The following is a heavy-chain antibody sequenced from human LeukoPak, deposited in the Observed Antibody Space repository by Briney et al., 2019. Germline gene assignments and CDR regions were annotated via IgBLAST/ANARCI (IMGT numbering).Heavy chain of an antibody. V-gene: IGHV1-18*01. CDR3: ARDDMLVDYYYYGMDV. Sequence: SVKVSCKASGYTFTSYGISWVRQAPGQGLEWMGWISVYNGNTNYAQKFQGRVTMTTDTSTSTAYMELRSLRSDDTAVYYCARDDMLVDYYYYGMDVWGQGTTVTVSS. CDR2: ISVYNGNT. D-gene: IGHD2-15*01. CDR1: GYTFTSYG. J-gene: IGHJ6*02.